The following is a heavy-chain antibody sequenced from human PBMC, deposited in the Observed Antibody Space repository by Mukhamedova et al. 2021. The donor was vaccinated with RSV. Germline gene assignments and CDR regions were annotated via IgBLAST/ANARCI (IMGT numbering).Heavy chain of an antibody. V-gene: IGHV2-70*01. CDR3: ARMVVSNGFYFDY. D-gene: IGHD3-22*01. J-gene: IGHJ4*02. CDR2: DDK. Sequence: DDKYYSTSLKTRLSISKDTSKNQVVLTMSNMDPVDTATYYCARMVVSNGFYFDYLGQGTLVIVSS.